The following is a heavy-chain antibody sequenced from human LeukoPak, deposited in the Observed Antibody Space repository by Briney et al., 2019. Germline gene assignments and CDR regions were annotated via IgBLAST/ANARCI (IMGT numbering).Heavy chain of an antibody. V-gene: IGHV4-4*07. J-gene: IGHJ6*03. D-gene: IGHD6-13*01. CDR1: GGSISSYY. CDR2: IYTSGGT. Sequence: SETLSLTCTVSGGSISSYYWSWIRQPAGKGLEWIGRIYTSGGTNYNPSLKSRVTMSVDTSKNQFSLKLSSVTAADTAVYYCARTLRVIAAAGLYYYYMDVWGKGTTVTVSS. CDR3: ARTLRVIAAAGLYYYYMDV.